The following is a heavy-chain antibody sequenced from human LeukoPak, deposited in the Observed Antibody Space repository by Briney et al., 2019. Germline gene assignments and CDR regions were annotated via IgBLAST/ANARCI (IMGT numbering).Heavy chain of an antibody. CDR2: IHPSDSDT. CDR3: ARHYYNDNTLLDF. Sequence: GESLKISCKGSGYSFTTYWISWVRQMPGEGPEWMGRIHPSDSDTNYSPSFQGHVTFSTDKSISTAYLQWTSLKASDTAVYFCARHYYNDNTLLDFWGQGTLVTVSS. J-gene: IGHJ4*02. CDR1: GYSFTTYW. V-gene: IGHV5-10-1*01. D-gene: IGHD3-22*01.